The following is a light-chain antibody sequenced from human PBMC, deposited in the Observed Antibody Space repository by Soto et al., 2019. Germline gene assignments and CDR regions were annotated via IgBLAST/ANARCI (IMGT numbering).Light chain of an antibody. J-gene: IGKJ1*01. CDR1: QSVSSN. V-gene: IGKV3-15*01. CDR3: QQYNNWPRT. CDR2: GAS. Sequence: EIVMTQSPPTLSVSPGERATLSCRASQSVSSNLAWYQQKPGQAPRLLIYGASTRATGIPARFSGSGSGTEFTLTIGSLQSEDFAVYYCQQYNNWPRTFGQGTKVEIK.